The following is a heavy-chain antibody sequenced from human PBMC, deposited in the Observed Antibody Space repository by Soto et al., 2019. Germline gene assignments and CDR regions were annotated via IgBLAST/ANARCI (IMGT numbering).Heavy chain of an antibody. CDR1: GYTFTSYG. D-gene: IGHD3-10*01. CDR3: VRFYGSGSYSYYYYGMDV. J-gene: IGHJ6*02. Sequence: ASVQVSCKASGYTFTSYGISWVRQAPGQGLEWMGWISAYNGNTNYAQKLQGRVTMTTDTSTSTAYMELRSLRSDDTAVYYCVRFYGSGSYSYYYYGMDVWGQGTTVTAP. V-gene: IGHV1-18*01. CDR2: ISAYNGNT.